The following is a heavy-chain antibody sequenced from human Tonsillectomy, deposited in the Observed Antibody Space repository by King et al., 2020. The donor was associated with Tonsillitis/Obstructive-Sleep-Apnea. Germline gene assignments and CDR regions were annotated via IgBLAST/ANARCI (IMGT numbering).Heavy chain of an antibody. CDR3: AKIVDGGGCDY. CDR1: GFSFSSYA. CDR2: IRGPGGFK. Sequence: VQLVESGGGLVQPGGSLRLSCAPSGFSFSSYAMSWVRQAPGGGREGVPSIRGPGGFKYHADSVKGRFTISRDNSKNTLFLQMNSRRAEDTAIYYCAKIVDGGGCDYWGQGTLVTVSS. D-gene: IGHD2-21*01. V-gene: IGHV3-23*04. J-gene: IGHJ4*02.